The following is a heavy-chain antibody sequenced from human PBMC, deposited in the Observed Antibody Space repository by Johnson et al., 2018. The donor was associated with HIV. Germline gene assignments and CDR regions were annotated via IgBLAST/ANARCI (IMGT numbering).Heavy chain of an antibody. CDR2: IRHDGNNK. V-gene: IGHV3-30*02. CDR1: GFTFSNYG. J-gene: IGHJ3*02. Sequence: QEQLVESGGGVVQPGGSRRLSCAAFGFTFSNYGMHWVRLAPGKGLEWVAFIRHDGNNKYYADSVKGRFTISRDNSKNTLCLQMNSLRVEDTAVYYCAKPVVPAGDDLDMYEFAFYIWGQGTMVTVS. D-gene: IGHD2-2*01. CDR3: AKPVVPAGDDLDMYEFAFYI.